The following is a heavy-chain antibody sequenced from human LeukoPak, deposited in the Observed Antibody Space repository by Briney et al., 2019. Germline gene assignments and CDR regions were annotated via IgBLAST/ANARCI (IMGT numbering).Heavy chain of an antibody. D-gene: IGHD2-2*01. J-gene: IGHJ5*02. V-gene: IGHV1-2*02. CDR1: GYTFTGYY. CDR3: ARESGVVVVVSRGRFDP. Sequence: ASVKVSCKASGYTFTGYYMHWVRQAPGQGLEWMGWINPNSGGTNYAQKFQGRVTMTRDTSISTAYMELSRLRSDDTAVYYCARESGVVVVVSRGRFDPWGQGTLVTVSS. CDR2: INPNSGGT.